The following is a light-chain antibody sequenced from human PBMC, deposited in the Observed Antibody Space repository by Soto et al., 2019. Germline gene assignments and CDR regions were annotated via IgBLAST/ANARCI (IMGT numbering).Light chain of an antibody. J-gene: IGLJ3*02. CDR1: SSDVGGYNY. CDR2: EVS. CDR3: CSYAGSYSWV. Sequence: QSALTQPASVSGSPGQSITISCTGTSSDVGGYNYVSWYQQHPGKAPKLMIYEVSERPSGVPDRFSGSKSGNTASLTISGLEAEDEADYYRCSYAGSYSWVFGGGTQLTVL. V-gene: IGLV2-11*01.